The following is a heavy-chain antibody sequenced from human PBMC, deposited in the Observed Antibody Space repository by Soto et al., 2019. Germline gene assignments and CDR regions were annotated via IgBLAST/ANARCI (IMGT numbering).Heavy chain of an antibody. CDR1: GGSISSGGYS. V-gene: IGHV4-30-2*01. D-gene: IGHD3-10*01. CDR2: IYYSGST. J-gene: IGHJ4*02. CDR3: ARDVGSGPRE. Sequence: QLQLQESGSGLVKPSQTLSLTCAVSGGSISSGGYSWSWIRQPPGKGLEWIGYIYYSGSTNYNPSLKSRVTISVDTSKNQFSLKLSSVTAADTAVYYCARDVGSGPREWGQGTLVTVSS.